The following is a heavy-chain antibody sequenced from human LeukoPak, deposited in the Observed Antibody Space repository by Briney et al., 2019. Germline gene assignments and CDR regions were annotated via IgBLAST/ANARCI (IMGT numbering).Heavy chain of an antibody. CDR1: GFTFDDSA. Sequence: GGSLRLSCAASGFTFDDSAMPWVRQAPGKGLEWVSLISGDGGSTDYADSVKGRFTISRDNSKNSLYLQMSSLRTEDSALYYCAKLTGDYRENWGQGTLVTVYS. D-gene: IGHD4-11*01. CDR2: ISGDGGST. CDR3: AKLTGDYREN. J-gene: IGHJ4*02. V-gene: IGHV3-43*02.